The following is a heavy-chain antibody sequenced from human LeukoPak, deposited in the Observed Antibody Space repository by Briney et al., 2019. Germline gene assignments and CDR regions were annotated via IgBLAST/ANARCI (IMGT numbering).Heavy chain of an antibody. Sequence: PSETLSLTCTVSGDSISSYYWSWIRQPAGKRLEWIGRIYSSGTTNYNPSLKSRVTMSVDKSKNQFSLRLSSVTAADTAVCYCAREKRRSSSSAGEGWFDPWGQGTLVTVSS. J-gene: IGHJ5*02. CDR2: IYSSGTT. CDR3: AREKRRSSSSAGEGWFDP. CDR1: GDSISSYY. V-gene: IGHV4-4*07. D-gene: IGHD6-6*01.